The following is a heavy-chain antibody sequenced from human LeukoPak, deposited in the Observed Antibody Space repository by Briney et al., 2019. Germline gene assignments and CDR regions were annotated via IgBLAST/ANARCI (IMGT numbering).Heavy chain of an antibody. CDR1: GDSVSSNSAA. CDR3: ARAPLRYLLNDAFDI. V-gene: IGHV6-1*01. Sequence: SKTLSLTCAISGDSVSSNSAAWNWIRQSPSRGLEWLGRTYYRSKWYNDYAVSVNSRITINPDTSKNQFSLQLNSVTPEDTAVYYCARAPLRYLLNDAFDIWGQGTMVTVSS. CDR2: TYYRSKWYN. D-gene: IGHD3-9*01. J-gene: IGHJ3*02.